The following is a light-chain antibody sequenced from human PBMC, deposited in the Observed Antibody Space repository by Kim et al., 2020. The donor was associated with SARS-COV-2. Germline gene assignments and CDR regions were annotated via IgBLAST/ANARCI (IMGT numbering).Light chain of an antibody. CDR2: NTN. V-gene: IGLV8-61*01. Sequence: QTVVTQESSFSVSPGGTVTLTCGLSSGSVSTSYYPSCYQQGPGQAPRTLIYNTNTRSSGVPDRFSGSILGNKAALTITGAQAEDESVYYCVLYMGSGSWVFGGGNQRTVL. CDR1: SGSVSTSYY. CDR3: VLYMGSGSWV. J-gene: IGLJ3*02.